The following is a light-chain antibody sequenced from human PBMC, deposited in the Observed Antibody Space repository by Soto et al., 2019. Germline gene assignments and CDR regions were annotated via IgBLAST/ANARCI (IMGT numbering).Light chain of an antibody. J-gene: IGLJ1*01. CDR2: EVH. V-gene: IGLV2-14*03. CDR1: SSDVGAYDY. Sequence: QSVLTQPAAVSGSPGQSIAISCIGTSSDVGAYDYVSWYQQHPDRAPKLMVYEVHNRPSGVSNRFSGSKSVNTATLTISGLQPEDEADYYCASHTSSNTRVFGTGTKVPVL. CDR3: ASHTSSNTRV.